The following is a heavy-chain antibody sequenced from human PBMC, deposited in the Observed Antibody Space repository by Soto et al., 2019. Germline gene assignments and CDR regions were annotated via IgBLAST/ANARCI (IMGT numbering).Heavy chain of an antibody. Sequence: PSETLSLTCTVSGGSISSRSYYWGWIRQPPGKGLEWIGSIYYSGSTYYNPSLKSRVTISVDTSKNQFSLKLSSVTAADTAVYYCARLSFTYYYDSSGYYSYYFDYWGQGXLVTVYS. J-gene: IGHJ4*02. CDR2: IYYSGST. CDR1: GGSISSRSYY. D-gene: IGHD3-22*01. V-gene: IGHV4-39*01. CDR3: ARLSFTYYYDSSGYYSYYFDY.